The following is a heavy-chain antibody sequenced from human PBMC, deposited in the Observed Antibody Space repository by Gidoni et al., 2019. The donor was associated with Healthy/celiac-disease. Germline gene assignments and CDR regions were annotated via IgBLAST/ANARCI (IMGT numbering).Heavy chain of an antibody. D-gene: IGHD2-15*01. CDR1: GGTFSSYA. Sequence: QVQLVQSGAEVKKPGSSVKVSCKASGGTFSSYAISWVRQAPGQGLEWMGGIIPIFGTANYAQKFQGRVTITADKSTSTACMELSSLRSEDTAVYYCARGPSGYCSGGSCYVTFYNYYYYGMDVWGQGTTVTVSS. CDR3: ARGPSGYCSGGSCYVTFYNYYYYGMDV. J-gene: IGHJ6*02. V-gene: IGHV1-69*06. CDR2: IIPIFGTA.